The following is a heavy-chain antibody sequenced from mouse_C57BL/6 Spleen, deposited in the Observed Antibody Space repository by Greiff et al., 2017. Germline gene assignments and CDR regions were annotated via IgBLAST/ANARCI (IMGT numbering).Heavy chain of an antibody. Sequence: QVQLKESGPGLVQPSQCLSITCTVSGFSLTSYGVHWVRQSPGKGLEWLGVIWSGGSTDYNAAFISRLSISKDNSKSQVFFKMNSLQADDTAIYYCARGDYGSSYTSAFYAMDYWGQGTSVTVSS. D-gene: IGHD1-1*01. CDR1: GFSLTSYG. CDR3: ARGDYGSSYTSAFYAMDY. V-gene: IGHV2-2*01. CDR2: IWSGGST. J-gene: IGHJ4*01.